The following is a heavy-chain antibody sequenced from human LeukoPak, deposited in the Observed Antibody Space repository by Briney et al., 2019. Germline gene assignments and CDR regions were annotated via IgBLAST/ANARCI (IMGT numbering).Heavy chain of an antibody. Sequence: GGSLRLSCAASGFTFSSYSMNWVRQAPGKGLEWVSYISSSSSTIYYADSVRGRFTISRDNAKNSLYLQMNSLRAEDTAVYYCARGQPRYCSSTSCYTDLDYWGQGTLVTVSS. D-gene: IGHD2-2*02. CDR1: GFTFSSYS. V-gene: IGHV3-48*01. J-gene: IGHJ4*02. CDR3: ARGQPRYCSSTSCYTDLDY. CDR2: ISSSSSTI.